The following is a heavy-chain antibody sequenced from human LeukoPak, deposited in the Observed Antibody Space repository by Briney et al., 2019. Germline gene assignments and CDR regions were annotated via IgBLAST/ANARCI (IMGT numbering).Heavy chain of an antibody. CDR3: TRSGYSRGDY. CDR2: ISASNGNT. J-gene: IGHJ4*02. V-gene: IGHV1-18*01. Sequence: ASVKVPCKASGYTFTAGAINWVRQAPGQGLEWMGWISASNGNTVYAQKFQDRLTMTTDTSTSTAYMELRSLRSDDTAVYYCTRSGYSRGDYWGQGTLVTVSS. CDR1: GYTFTAGA. D-gene: IGHD1-26*01.